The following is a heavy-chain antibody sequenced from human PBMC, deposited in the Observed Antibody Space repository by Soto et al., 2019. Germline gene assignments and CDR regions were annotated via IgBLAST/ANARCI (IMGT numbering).Heavy chain of an antibody. CDR2: INAGNGDT. CDR3: ARAPRSSGYYHYAMDV. V-gene: IGHV1-3*01. D-gene: IGHD3-9*01. CDR1: GYTFSNYA. J-gene: IGHJ6*02. Sequence: RASVKVSCKASGYTFSNYAIHWVRQAPGQRLEWMAWINAGNGDTKYSQNFQGRVTITRDTSASTAYMDLSSLRPEDTAVYYCARAPRSSGYYHYAMDVWGQGTTVTVSS.